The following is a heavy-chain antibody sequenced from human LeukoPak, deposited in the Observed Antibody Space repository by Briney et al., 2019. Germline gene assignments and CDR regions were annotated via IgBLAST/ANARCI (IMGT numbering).Heavy chain of an antibody. Sequence: GGSLRLSCAASGFTFSSYAMSWVRQAPGKGLEWVSAISGSGGSTYYADSVKGRFTISRDNSKNTLYLQMNSLRAEDTAVYYCANDIVVVPAGRGYWGQGTLVTVSS. CDR3: ANDIVVVPAGRGY. D-gene: IGHD2-2*01. CDR1: GFTFSSYA. V-gene: IGHV3-23*01. J-gene: IGHJ4*02. CDR2: ISGSGGST.